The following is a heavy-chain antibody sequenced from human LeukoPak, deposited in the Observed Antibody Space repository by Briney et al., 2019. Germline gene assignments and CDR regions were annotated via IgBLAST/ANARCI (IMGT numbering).Heavy chain of an antibody. CDR2: INHSGST. CDR3: ARVVYYDILTGYSMRVNWFDP. V-gene: IGHV4-34*01. CDR1: GGSFSGYY. J-gene: IGHJ5*02. Sequence: RPSETLSLTCAVYGGSFSGYYWSWIRQPPGKGLEWIGEINHSGSTNYNPSLKSRVTISVDTSKNQFSLKLSSVTAADTAVYYCARVVYYDILTGYSMRVNWFDPWGQGTLVTVSS. D-gene: IGHD3-9*01.